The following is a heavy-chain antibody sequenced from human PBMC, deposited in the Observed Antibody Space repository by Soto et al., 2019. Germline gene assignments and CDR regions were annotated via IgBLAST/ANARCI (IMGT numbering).Heavy chain of an antibody. D-gene: IGHD6-6*01. J-gene: IGHJ6*02. Sequence: ASVKVSCKGSVCTFNIYTITCVRKAPGQGLEWMGIINPSGGSTSYAQKFQGRVTMTRDTSTSTVYMELSSLRSEDTAMYYCARLAARSGGMDVWGQGTTVTVSS. V-gene: IGHV1-46*02. CDR1: VCTFNIYT. CDR2: INPSGGST. CDR3: ARLAARSGGMDV.